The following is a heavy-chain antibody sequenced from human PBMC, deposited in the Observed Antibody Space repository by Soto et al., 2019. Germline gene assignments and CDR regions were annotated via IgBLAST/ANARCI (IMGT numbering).Heavy chain of an antibody. Sequence: QVQLVQSGAEVKRPGSSVKVSCKASGDTFNFYSINWVRQAPGLGLEWMGRVNPIVSMSNYAQKFQGRVTMNSVKSTSTSYMDLSRLRSEDPAIYYCASSYGSGYRACDYWGQGALVTVS. V-gene: IGHV1-69*02. D-gene: IGHD3-10*01. CDR3: ASSYGSGYRACDY. J-gene: IGHJ4*02. CDR2: VNPIVSMS. CDR1: GDTFNFYS.